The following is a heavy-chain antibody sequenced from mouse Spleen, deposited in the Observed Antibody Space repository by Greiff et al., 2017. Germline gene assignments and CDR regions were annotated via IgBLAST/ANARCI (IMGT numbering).Heavy chain of an antibody. CDR3: ARLRGYSNDGGGAMDY. V-gene: IGHV1-59*01. CDR1: GYTFTSYW. CDR2: IDPSDSYT. Sequence: QVQLQQPGAELVRPGTSVKLSCKASGYTFTSYWMHWVQQRPGQGLEWIGVIDPSDSYTNYNQKFKGKATLTVDTSSSTAYMQLSSLTSEDSAVYYCARLRGYSNDGGGAMDYWGQGTSVTVSS. D-gene: IGHD2-12*01. J-gene: IGHJ4*01.